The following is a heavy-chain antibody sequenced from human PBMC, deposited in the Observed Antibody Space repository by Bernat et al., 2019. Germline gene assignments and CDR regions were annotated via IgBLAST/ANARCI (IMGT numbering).Heavy chain of an antibody. CDR1: GRSFSCYY. Sequence: QVQLQQWGAGLLKPSEPLSLTCAVYGRSFSCYYWSWIRQPPGKGLEWIGEINHSGSTNYKPSLKRRVTISVDTSKNQFSLRLSSVTAADTDVYYCARDSMDTPHAYYYYMDVWGKGTPVTVSS. V-gene: IGHV4-34*01. J-gene: IGHJ6*03. CDR2: INHSGST. CDR3: ARDSMDTPHAYYYYMDV. D-gene: IGHD5-18*01.